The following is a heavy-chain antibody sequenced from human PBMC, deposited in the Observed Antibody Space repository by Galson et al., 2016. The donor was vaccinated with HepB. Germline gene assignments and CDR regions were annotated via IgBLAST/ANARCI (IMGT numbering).Heavy chain of an antibody. CDR2: IYWDEDK. CDR1: GFSLSTGGVA. Sequence: PALVKPPQTLTLTCTFSGFSLSTGGVAVGWIRQPPGKALEWLALIYWDEDKRYSPSLKSRLTITEDTSKNQVVLTMTNMDPVDTATYFCAHADYDNFTGYYFFDYWGQGTLVTVSS. D-gene: IGHD3-9*01. J-gene: IGHJ4*02. CDR3: AHADYDNFTGYYFFDY. V-gene: IGHV2-5*02.